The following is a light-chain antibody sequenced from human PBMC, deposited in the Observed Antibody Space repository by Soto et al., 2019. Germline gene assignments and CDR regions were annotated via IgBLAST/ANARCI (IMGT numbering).Light chain of an antibody. Sequence: EIVMTQSPATLSVSPGERATLSCRARQSVSSDLAWYHQKPGQAPRLLIYGASTRATGIPARFSGSGSGTEFTLTINSRQSEDFAVYYCQQYNNWPRTFGQGTKVEIK. J-gene: IGKJ1*01. CDR3: QQYNNWPRT. CDR1: QSVSSD. V-gene: IGKV3-15*01. CDR2: GAS.